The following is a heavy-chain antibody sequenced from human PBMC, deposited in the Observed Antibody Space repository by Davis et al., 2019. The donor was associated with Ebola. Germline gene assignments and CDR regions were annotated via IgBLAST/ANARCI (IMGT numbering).Heavy chain of an antibody. Sequence: HTGGSLRLSCAASGFTFSSYWMHWVRQAPGKGLVWVSRINSDGSSTSYADSVKGRFTISRDNAKNTAYLQMNSLKTEDTAVYYCTSTTDPFDYWGQGTLVTVSS. CDR2: INSDGSST. CDR3: TSTTDPFDY. CDR1: GFTFSSYW. D-gene: IGHD4-17*01. V-gene: IGHV3-74*01. J-gene: IGHJ4*02.